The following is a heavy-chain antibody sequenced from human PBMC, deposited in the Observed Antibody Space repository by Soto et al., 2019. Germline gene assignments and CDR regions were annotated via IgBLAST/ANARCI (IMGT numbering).Heavy chain of an antibody. CDR2: INPKSGGT. CDR1: GYSFTDYH. D-gene: IGHD3-10*01. J-gene: IGHJ4*02. CDR3: ARDEYHYGSGSSYRTLDD. Sequence: QVQLVQSGAEVKKPGASVKVSCKASGYSFTDYHIHWVRQAPGQGLEWLGRINPKSGGTSTAQKFQGLVTMTTETSISTASMELTRLTSDDTAIYYCARDEYHYGSGSSYRTLDDWGQGTLVTVSS. V-gene: IGHV1-2*04.